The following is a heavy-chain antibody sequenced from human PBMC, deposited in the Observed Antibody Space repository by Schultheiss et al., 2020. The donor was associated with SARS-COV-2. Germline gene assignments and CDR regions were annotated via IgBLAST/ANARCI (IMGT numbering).Heavy chain of an antibody. CDR2: ISSSSSTI. V-gene: IGHV3-48*04. J-gene: IGHJ4*02. CDR3: ARVPVLRFLEWFYFDY. Sequence: GGSLRLSCAASGFTFSSYSMNWVRQAPGKGLEWVSYISSSSSTIYYADSVKGRFTISRDNAKNSLYLQMNSLKASDTAMYYCARVPVLRFLEWFYFDYWGQGTLVTVSS. D-gene: IGHD3-3*01. CDR1: GFTFSSYS.